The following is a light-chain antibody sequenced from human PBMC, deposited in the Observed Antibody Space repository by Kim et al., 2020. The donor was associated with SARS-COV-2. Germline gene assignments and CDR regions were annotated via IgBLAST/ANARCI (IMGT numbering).Light chain of an antibody. CDR3: LKYNSAPWT. CDR2: AAS. Sequence: AYGGDRVTFTCRAIQGISNYLAWYQQNPGNVPQLLIYAASTLHSGVPSRFSGSGSGTYFTLTISSLQPEDVATYYCLKYNSAPWTFGQGTKVDIK. CDR1: QGISNY. V-gene: IGKV1-27*01. J-gene: IGKJ1*01.